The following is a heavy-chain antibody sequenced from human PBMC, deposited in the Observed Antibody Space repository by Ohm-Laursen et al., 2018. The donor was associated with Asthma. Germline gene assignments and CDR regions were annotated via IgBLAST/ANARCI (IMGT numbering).Heavy chain of an antibody. CDR1: GFTFSSYG. Sequence: SLRLSCAASGFTFSSYGMHWVRQAPGKGLEWVAVISYDGSNKYYADSVKGRFTISRDNSKNTLYLQMNGLRAEDTAVYYCAKEAYSGYGHFDYWGQGTLVTVSS. CDR2: ISYDGSNK. D-gene: IGHD5-12*01. CDR3: AKEAYSGYGHFDY. V-gene: IGHV3-30*18. J-gene: IGHJ4*02.